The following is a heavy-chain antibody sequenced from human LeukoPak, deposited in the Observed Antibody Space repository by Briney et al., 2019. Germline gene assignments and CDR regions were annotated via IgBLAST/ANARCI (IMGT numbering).Heavy chain of an antibody. J-gene: IGHJ4*02. CDR2: IYYSGST. CDR3: ARNVVLDY. CDR1: GGSISSHY. Sequence: SETLSLTCTVSGGSISSHYWSWIRQPPGKGLEWIGYIYYSGSTNYNPSLKSRVTISVDTSKNQFSLKLSSVTAADTAVYYCARNVVLDYWGQGTLVTVSS. V-gene: IGHV4-59*08. D-gene: IGHD2-15*01.